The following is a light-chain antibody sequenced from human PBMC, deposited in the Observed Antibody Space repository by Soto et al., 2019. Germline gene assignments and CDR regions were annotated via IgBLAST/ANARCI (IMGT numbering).Light chain of an antibody. J-gene: IGLJ1*01. V-gene: IGLV1-47*01. Sequence: QSVLTQPPSASGTPGQGVTISCSGSTSNIGSNYVYWYQQLPGTAPKLLIYRNNQRPSGVPDRFSGSKSGTSDSLAISGLRSDDEADYFCTPWDDSLNGFYVFGTGTKVTVL. CDR2: RNN. CDR1: TSNIGSNY. CDR3: TPWDDSLNGFYV.